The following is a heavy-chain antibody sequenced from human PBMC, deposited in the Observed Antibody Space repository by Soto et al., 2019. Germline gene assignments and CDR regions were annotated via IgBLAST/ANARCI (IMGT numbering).Heavy chain of an antibody. D-gene: IGHD6-6*01. Sequence: PGGSLRLSCSASGFIFSDYAMHWVRQAPGKGLEYVSSISTDSSGTFYADSVEGRFTVSRDNSRNTLYLQISSLRSEDTAMYYCVKAFTAARHYFDYWGQGTLVTVSS. CDR3: VKAFTAARHYFDY. V-gene: IGHV3-64D*08. CDR2: ISTDSSGT. CDR1: GFIFSDYA. J-gene: IGHJ4*02.